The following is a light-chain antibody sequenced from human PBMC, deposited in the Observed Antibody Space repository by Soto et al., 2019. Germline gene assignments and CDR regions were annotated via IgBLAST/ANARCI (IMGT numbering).Light chain of an antibody. CDR3: QQFGSSPGFT. CDR2: GAS. Sequence: EIVLTQSPGTLSLSPGERATLSCRASQSINSRYLAWYRQKPGQAPRLLIYGASSRATGIPHRFSGSGSGTDFTLTISRLEPEDFAVYYCQQFGSSPGFTFGPGTKVDIK. J-gene: IGKJ3*01. V-gene: IGKV3-20*01. CDR1: QSINSRY.